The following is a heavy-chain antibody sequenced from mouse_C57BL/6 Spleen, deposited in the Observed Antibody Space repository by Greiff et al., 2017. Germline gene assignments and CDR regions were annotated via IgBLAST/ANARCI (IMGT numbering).Heavy chain of an antibody. CDR1: GYTFTRYG. V-gene: IGHV1-81*01. D-gene: IGHD1-1*01. CDR3: ARDYYGSSYGEWFAY. Sequence: QVQLQQSGAELARPGASVKLSCKASGYTFTRYGISWVKQRTGQGLEWIGEIYPRSGNTYYNEKFKGKAPLTADQSSSTAYMELRSLTSEDSAVYYGARDYYGSSYGEWFAYWGQGTLVTVSA. CDR2: IYPRSGNT. J-gene: IGHJ3*01.